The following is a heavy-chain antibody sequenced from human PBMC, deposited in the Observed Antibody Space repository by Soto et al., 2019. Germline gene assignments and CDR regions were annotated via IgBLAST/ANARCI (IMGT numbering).Heavy chain of an antibody. D-gene: IGHD2-2*01. Sequence: GGSLRLSCAASGFTFSSYAISWVRQAPGKGLEWVPAISGSGGSTYYADSVKGRFTISRDNSKNTLYLQMNSLRAEDTAVYYCAKDLNYCSSTSCYVGPFDYWGQGTLVTVSS. CDR2: ISGSGGST. CDR1: GFTFSSYA. J-gene: IGHJ4*02. CDR3: AKDLNYCSSTSCYVGPFDY. V-gene: IGHV3-23*01.